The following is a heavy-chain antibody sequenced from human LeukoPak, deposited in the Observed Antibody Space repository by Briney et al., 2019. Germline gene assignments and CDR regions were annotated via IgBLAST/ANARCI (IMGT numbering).Heavy chain of an antibody. CDR2: INHSGST. CDR1: GGSFSGYY. D-gene: IGHD3-10*01. Sequence: KTSETLSLTCAVYGGSFSGYYWSWIRQPPGKGLEWIGEINHSGSTNYNPSLKSRVTISVDTSKNQFSLKLSSVTAADTAVYYCARSRSVRGVIINGRCFDYWGQGTLVTVSS. J-gene: IGHJ4*02. CDR3: ARSRSVRGVIINGRCFDY. V-gene: IGHV4-34*01.